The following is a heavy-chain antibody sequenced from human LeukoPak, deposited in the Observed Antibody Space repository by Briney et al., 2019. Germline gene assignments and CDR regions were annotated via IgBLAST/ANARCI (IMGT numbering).Heavy chain of an antibody. CDR1: GFTLSSYW. CDR2: INSDGSST. CDR3: AREDPSGYSSSWEFDY. D-gene: IGHD6-13*01. Sequence: GGSLRLSCAASGFTLSSYWMHWVRQAPGKGLVWVSRINSDGSSTSYADSVKGRFTISRDNAKNTLYLQMNSLRAEDTAVYYCAREDPSGYSSSWEFDYWGQGTLVTVSS. V-gene: IGHV3-74*01. J-gene: IGHJ4*02.